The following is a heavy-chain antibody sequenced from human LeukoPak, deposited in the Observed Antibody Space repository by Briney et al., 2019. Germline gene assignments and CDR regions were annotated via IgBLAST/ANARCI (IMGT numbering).Heavy chain of an antibody. CDR3: ARDQEYKYSGSYYDY. J-gene: IGHJ4*02. CDR2: IKQDGSEK. Sequence: PGGSLRLSCAASGFTFSSYWMGWVRQAPGKGLEWVANIKQDGSEKYYVDSVKGRFTISRDNAKNSLYLQMNSLRAEDTAVYYCARDQEYKYSGSYYDYWGQGTLVTVSS. V-gene: IGHV3-7*01. CDR1: GFTFSSYW. D-gene: IGHD1-26*01.